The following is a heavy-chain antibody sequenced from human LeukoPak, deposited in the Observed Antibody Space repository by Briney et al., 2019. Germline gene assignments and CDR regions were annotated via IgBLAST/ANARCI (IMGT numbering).Heavy chain of an antibody. Sequence: PGGSLRLSCAASGFTFSSYAMSWVRQAPGKGLEWVSAISGSGGSTYYADSVKGRFTISRDNSKNTLYLQMNSLRAEDTAVYYCAKDLLRSSPIVVVVAATPFDYWGQGTLVTVSS. CDR1: GFTFSSYA. CDR2: ISGSGGST. V-gene: IGHV3-23*01. J-gene: IGHJ4*02. D-gene: IGHD2-15*01. CDR3: AKDLLRSSPIVVVVAATPFDY.